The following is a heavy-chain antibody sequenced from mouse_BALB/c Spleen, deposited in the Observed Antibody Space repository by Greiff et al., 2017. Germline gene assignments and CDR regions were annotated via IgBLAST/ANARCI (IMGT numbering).Heavy chain of an antibody. Sequence: VQLVESGAELVRPGSSVKISCKASGYAFSSYWMNWVKQRPGQGLEWIGQIYPGDGDTNYNGKFKGKATLTADKSSSTAYMQLSSLTSEDSAVYFCARRTGTGYYAMDYWGQGTSVTVSS. J-gene: IGHJ4*01. D-gene: IGHD4-1*01. CDR1: GYAFSSYW. CDR2: IYPGDGDT. CDR3: ARRTGTGYYAMDY. V-gene: IGHV1-80*01.